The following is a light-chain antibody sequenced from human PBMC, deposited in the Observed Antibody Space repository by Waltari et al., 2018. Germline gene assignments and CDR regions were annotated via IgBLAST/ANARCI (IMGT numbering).Light chain of an antibody. V-gene: IGKV1-5*03. Sequence: DIQMTQSPSTLSASVGDRVTITCRASQNINTWLAWHQPKPGKAPKLLIYKASSLDSGVPSRFSGSGSGTEFTLTISSLQPDDFATYYCLQYNGEPRTFGQGTKVEVK. CDR3: LQYNGEPRT. CDR2: KAS. J-gene: IGKJ1*01. CDR1: QNINTW.